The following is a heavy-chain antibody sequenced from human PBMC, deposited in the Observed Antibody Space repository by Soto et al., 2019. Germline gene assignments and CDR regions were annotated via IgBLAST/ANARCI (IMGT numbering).Heavy chain of an antibody. CDR2: IYSGGST. CDR1: GFTVSSNY. J-gene: IGHJ6*02. Sequence: GGSLRLSCAASGFTVSSNYMSWVRQSPGKGLEWVSVIYSGGSTYYADSVKGRFTISRDNSKNTLYLQMNSLRAEDTAVYYCARGGEWLGYYGMDVWGQGTTVTVSS. D-gene: IGHD6-19*01. CDR3: ARGGEWLGYYGMDV. V-gene: IGHV3-53*01.